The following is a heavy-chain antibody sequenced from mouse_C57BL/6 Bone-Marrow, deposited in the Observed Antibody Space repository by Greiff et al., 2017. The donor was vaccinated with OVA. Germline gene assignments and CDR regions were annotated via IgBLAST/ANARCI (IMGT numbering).Heavy chain of an antibody. CDR2: ISSGGDYI. CDR1: GFTFSSYA. CDR3: TREDYDKGAMDY. V-gene: IGHV5-9-1*02. Sequence: EVQLQESGAGLVKPGGSLKLSCAASGFTFSSYAMSWVRQTPEKRLEWVAYISSGGDYIYYADTVKGRFTISRDNARNTLYLQMSSLKSEDTAMYYCTREDYDKGAMDYWGQGTSVTVSS. D-gene: IGHD2-4*01. J-gene: IGHJ4*01.